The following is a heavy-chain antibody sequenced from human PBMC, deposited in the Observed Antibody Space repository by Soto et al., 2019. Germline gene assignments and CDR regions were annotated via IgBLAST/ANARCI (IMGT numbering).Heavy chain of an antibody. Sequence: WWSLRLSCAASVFTFSSYAMSWVRQAPGKGLEWVSAISGSGGSTYYADSVKGRFTISRDNSKNTLYLQMNSLRAEDTAVYYCAKDMVIRITMVRGVIITEDGPYFDYWGQGTLVTVSS. V-gene: IGHV3-23*01. CDR2: ISGSGGST. CDR3: AKDMVIRITMVRGVIITEDGPYFDY. CDR1: VFTFSSYA. D-gene: IGHD3-10*01. J-gene: IGHJ4*02.